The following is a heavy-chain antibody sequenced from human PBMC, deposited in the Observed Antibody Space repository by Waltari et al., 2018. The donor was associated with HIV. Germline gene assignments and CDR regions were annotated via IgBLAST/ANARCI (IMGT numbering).Heavy chain of an antibody. J-gene: IGHJ6*02. Sequence: EVQLVESGGGLIQPGGSLRLSCAASGFTVSDFWMHWVRQVPGKGLVWLPRIAGNGTTPAYADDVKVRFTISRDNAKNTMYLQMTSLRAEDTAVYYCARGDLAVWGQGTTVTVSS. CDR2: IAGNGTTP. V-gene: IGHV3-74*01. CDR1: GFTVSDFW. CDR3: ARGDLAV.